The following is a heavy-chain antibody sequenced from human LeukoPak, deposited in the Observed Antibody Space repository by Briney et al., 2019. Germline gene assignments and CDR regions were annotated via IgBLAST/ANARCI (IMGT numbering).Heavy chain of an antibody. Sequence: SETLSLTCAVYGGSFSGYYWSWIRQPPGKGLECIGEIHHSGSTNYNPSLKSRVTLSVDTSKNQFSLKLSSVTAADTGVYYCARSRGWLQSHPLGYWGQGTLVTVSS. CDR3: ARSRGWLQSHPLGY. D-gene: IGHD5-24*01. CDR1: GGSFSGYY. V-gene: IGHV4-34*01. CDR2: IHHSGST. J-gene: IGHJ4*02.